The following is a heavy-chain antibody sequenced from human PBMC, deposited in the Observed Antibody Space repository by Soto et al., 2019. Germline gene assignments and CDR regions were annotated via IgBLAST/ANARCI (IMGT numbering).Heavy chain of an antibody. V-gene: IGHV5-51*01. D-gene: IGHD1-26*01. CDR2: IYPGDSDT. CDR3: ATLGWELLRQRVYWFDP. CDR1: GYSFTSYW. Sequence: GESLKISCKGSGYSFTSYWIGWVRQMPGKGLEWMGIIYPGDSDTRYSPSFQGQVTISADKFISTAYLQWSSRKASDTAMYYCATLGWELLRQRVYWFDPWGQGTLVTVSS. J-gene: IGHJ5*02.